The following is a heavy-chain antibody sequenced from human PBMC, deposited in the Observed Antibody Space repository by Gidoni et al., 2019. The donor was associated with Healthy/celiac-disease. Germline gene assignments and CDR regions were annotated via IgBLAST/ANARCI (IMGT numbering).Heavy chain of an antibody. CDR1: GGSISSSSYY. V-gene: IGHV4-39*01. CDR3: ASRTLLGYCSSTSCYGVDY. D-gene: IGHD2-2*01. Sequence: QLQLQESGPGLVKPSETLSLTCTVSGGSISSSSYYWGWIRQPPGTGLEWIGSIYYSGSTYYNPSLKSRVTISVDTSKNQFSLKLSSVTAADTAVYYCASRTLLGYCSSTSCYGVDYWGQGTLVTVSS. CDR2: IYYSGST. J-gene: IGHJ4*02.